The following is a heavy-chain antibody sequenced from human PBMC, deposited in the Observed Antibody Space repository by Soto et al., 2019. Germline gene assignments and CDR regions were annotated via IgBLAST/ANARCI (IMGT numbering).Heavy chain of an antibody. CDR1: GFTFSSYG. J-gene: IGHJ3*02. D-gene: IGHD1-1*01. Sequence: QVQLVESGGGVVQPGRSLRLSCAASGFTFSSYGMHWVRQAPGKGLEWVAVISYDGSNKYYADSVKGRFTISRDNSKNTLYLQMNSLGAEDTAVYYCAKEEVQLERQGWAAFDIWGKGTMVTVSS. V-gene: IGHV3-30*18. CDR2: ISYDGSNK. CDR3: AKEEVQLERQGWAAFDI.